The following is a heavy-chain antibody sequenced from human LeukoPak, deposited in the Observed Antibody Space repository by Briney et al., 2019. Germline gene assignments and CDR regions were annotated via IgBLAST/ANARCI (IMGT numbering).Heavy chain of an antibody. D-gene: IGHD1-20*01. CDR2: IRYDGSNK. V-gene: IGHV3-30*02. J-gene: IGHJ4*02. Sequence: PGGSLRLSCAASGFTFSSYGMHWVGQAPGKGLEWVAFIRYDGSNKYYEDSVKGRFTISRDNYKNTLYLQMNSLRAEDTAVYYCAKPPPGITGTEYYFDYWGQGTLVTVSS. CDR1: GFTFSSYG. CDR3: AKPPPGITGTEYYFDY.